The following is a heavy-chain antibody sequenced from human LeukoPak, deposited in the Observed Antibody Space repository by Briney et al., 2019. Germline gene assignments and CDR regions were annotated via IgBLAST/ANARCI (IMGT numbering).Heavy chain of an antibody. CDR2: IYYSRST. CDR1: GGSISSSSYY. CDR3: ARNSCSGGSCYENRGYFDY. Sequence: SETLSLTCTVSGGSISSSSYYWGWIRQPPGKGLEWIGSIYYSRSTYYNPSLKSRVTISVDTSKNQFSLKLSSVTAADTAVYYCARNSCSGGSCYENRGYFDYWGQGTLVTVSS. V-gene: IGHV4-39*01. D-gene: IGHD2-15*01. J-gene: IGHJ4*02.